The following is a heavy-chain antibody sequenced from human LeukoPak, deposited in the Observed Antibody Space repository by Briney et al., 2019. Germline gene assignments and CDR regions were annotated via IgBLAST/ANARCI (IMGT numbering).Heavy chain of an antibody. CDR3: ARGSYTSYWFDP. Sequence: PSETLSLTCTVSGGSISSGGYYWSWIRQPPGKGLEWIGYIYHSGSTYYNPSLKSRVTISLDMSRNQFSLKLTSVTAADTAVYYCARGSYTSYWFDPWGQGTLVTVSS. V-gene: IGHV4-30-2*01. J-gene: IGHJ5*02. CDR2: IYHSGST. CDR1: GGSISSGGYY. D-gene: IGHD2-2*02.